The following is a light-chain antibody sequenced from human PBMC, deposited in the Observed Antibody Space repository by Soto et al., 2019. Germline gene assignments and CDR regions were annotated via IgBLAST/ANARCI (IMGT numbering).Light chain of an antibody. V-gene: IGKV3-15*01. Sequence: EILMTQSPATLSGSPGERATLSCRASQSVSSNLAWYQQKPGQAPRLLIYGASTRATGIPARLSGSGSGTDFTLTISSLKSEDFAVYYCQQYNNWHTFGQGTRLEIK. J-gene: IGKJ5*01. CDR1: QSVSSN. CDR3: QQYNNWHT. CDR2: GAS.